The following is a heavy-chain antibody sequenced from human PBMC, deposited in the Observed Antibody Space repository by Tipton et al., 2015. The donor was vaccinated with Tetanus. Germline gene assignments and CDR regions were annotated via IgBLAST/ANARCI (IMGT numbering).Heavy chain of an antibody. J-gene: IGHJ4*02. Sequence: TLSLTCTVSGGSFSLYYWNWVRQSPGKGLEWIGEISHSGSSSYSPSLKSRVTISVDTSKNQFSLRLRSVAAADTAVYYCARVNNEFPKKGPFDSWGQGSLVIVSS. CDR2: ISHSGSS. CDR1: GGSFSLYY. D-gene: IGHD1-1*01. CDR3: ARVNNEFPKKGPFDS. V-gene: IGHV4-34*01.